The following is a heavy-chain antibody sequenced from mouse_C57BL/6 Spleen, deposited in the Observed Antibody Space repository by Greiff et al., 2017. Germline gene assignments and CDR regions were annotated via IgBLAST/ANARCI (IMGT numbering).Heavy chain of an antibody. CDR3: TRRLYLDY. J-gene: IGHJ2*01. V-gene: IGHV1-15*01. CDR1: GYTFTDYE. Sequence: VQLQQSGAELVRPGASVTLSCKASGYTFTDYEMHWVKQTPVHGLEWIGAIDPETGGTAYNQSFTGKAILTADKSSSTTYMELRSLTSEDSAVYYCTRRLYLDYWGQGTTLTVSS. D-gene: IGHD1-2*01. CDR2: IDPETGGT.